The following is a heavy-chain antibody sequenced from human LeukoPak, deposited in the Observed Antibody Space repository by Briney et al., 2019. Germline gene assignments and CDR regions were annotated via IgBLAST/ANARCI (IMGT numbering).Heavy chain of an antibody. V-gene: IGHV4-39*07. D-gene: IGHD5-18*01. Sequence: KSSETLSLTCTVSGGSISSRTYFWGWIHQPPGKGLEWIGTIYYSGSTYYNPSLKSRVTISVDTSKNQFSLKLSSVTAADTAVYYCARADVDTAMASDYWGQGTLVTVSS. CDR2: IYYSGST. J-gene: IGHJ4*02. CDR1: GGSISSRTYF. CDR3: ARADVDTAMASDY.